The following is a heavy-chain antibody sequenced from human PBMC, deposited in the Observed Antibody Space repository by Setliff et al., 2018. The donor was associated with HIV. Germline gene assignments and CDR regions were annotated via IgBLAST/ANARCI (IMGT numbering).Heavy chain of an antibody. CDR3: ARESGFGGSRGYRSDH. V-gene: IGHV3-74*03. D-gene: IGHD3-22*01. Sequence: GGSLRLSCAASGFTFSTYWMHWVRQAPGKGLVWVSHINWSGVVTAYIDSVKGRFTISRDNAKNVLYLQMNSLRVEDTAFYHCARESGFGGSRGYRSDHWGQGTLVTVSS. J-gene: IGHJ4*02. CDR2: INWSGVVT. CDR1: GFTFSTYW.